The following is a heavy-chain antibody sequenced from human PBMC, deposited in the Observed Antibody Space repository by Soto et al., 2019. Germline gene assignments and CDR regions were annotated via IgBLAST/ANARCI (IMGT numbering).Heavy chain of an antibody. V-gene: IGHV3-30-3*01. CDR3: ARDILPRYDFWSGYYPSGNYYYGMDV. Sequence: GGSLRLSCAASGFTFSSYAMHWVRQAPGKGLEWVAVISYDGSNKYYADSVKGRFTISRDNSKNTLYLQMNSLRAEDTAVYYCARDILPRYDFWSGYYPSGNYYYGMDVWGQGTTVTVSS. J-gene: IGHJ6*02. CDR2: ISYDGSNK. CDR1: GFTFSSYA. D-gene: IGHD3-3*01.